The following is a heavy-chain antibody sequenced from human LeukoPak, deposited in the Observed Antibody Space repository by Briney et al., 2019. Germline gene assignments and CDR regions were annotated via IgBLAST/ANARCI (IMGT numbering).Heavy chain of an antibody. V-gene: IGHV3-30*03. D-gene: IGHD3-10*01. CDR1: GFTFSNCA. CDR2: SSYDGREE. CDR3: ALGAHYGSGRTAEHFWN. J-gene: IGHJ1*01. Sequence: GGSLRLSCVASGFTFSNCAMHWVRQAPGKGLEWVAVSSYDGREEYYADSVKGRFSISRDSSKNTLFLQMNSLRIEDTAVYYCALGAHYGSGRTAEHFWNGGQGTLVTVSS.